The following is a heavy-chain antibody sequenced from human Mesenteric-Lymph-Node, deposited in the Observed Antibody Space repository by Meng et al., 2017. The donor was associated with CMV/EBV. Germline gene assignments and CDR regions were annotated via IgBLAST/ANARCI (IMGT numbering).Heavy chain of an antibody. J-gene: IGHJ4*02. Sequence: SGAPFSSYAFSWVRQAPGQGLEWMGRIIPILGIANYAQKFQGRVTITADKSTSTAYMELSSLRSEDTAVYYCAWWPGSSGYYQIYFDYWGQGTLVTVSS. V-gene: IGHV1-69*04. CDR1: GAPFSSYA. CDR3: AWWPGSSGYYQIYFDY. D-gene: IGHD3-22*01. CDR2: IIPILGIA.